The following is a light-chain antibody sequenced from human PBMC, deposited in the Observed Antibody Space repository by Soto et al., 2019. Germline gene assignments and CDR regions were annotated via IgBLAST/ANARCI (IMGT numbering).Light chain of an antibody. CDR1: QNVDKF. CDR3: QQRKNWPPIT. Sequence: EIELTQSPATLSLSPGETATLSCRASQNVDKFLAWYQQRPGQPPRLLIFDSSNRATGVPVRFSGSGSGTVFTLTIGSLEPEDSAVSYCQQRKNWPPITFGQGTRLEIK. V-gene: IGKV3-11*01. CDR2: DSS. J-gene: IGKJ5*01.